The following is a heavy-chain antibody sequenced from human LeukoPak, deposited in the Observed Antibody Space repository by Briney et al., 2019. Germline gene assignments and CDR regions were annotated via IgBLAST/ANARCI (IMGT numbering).Heavy chain of an antibody. J-gene: IGHJ4*02. D-gene: IGHD3-9*01. CDR1: GFTFSSYW. CDR3: ARQSYYDILTAGYFDY. V-gene: IGHV3-7*01. CDR2: IKQDGSEK. Sequence: GGSLRLSCAASGFTFSSYWMSWVRQAPGKGLEWVANIKQDGSEKYYVDSVKGRFTISRDNAKNSLYLQMNSLRAEDTAVYHCARQSYYDILTAGYFDYWGQGTLVTVSS.